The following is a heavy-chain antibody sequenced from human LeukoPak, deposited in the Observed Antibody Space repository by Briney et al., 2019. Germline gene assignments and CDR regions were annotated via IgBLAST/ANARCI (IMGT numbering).Heavy chain of an antibody. J-gene: IGHJ4*02. CDR1: GGSVSSGSYY. CDR2: IYYSGST. CDR3: ARDYAYCGGDCYFYFDY. D-gene: IGHD2-21*02. Sequence: SETLSLTCTVSGGSVSSGSYYWSWIRQPPGTGLEWIGYIYYSGSTNYNPSLKSRVTISVDTSKNQSSLKLSSVTAADTAVYYCARDYAYCGGDCYFYFDYWGQGTLVTVSS. V-gene: IGHV4-61*01.